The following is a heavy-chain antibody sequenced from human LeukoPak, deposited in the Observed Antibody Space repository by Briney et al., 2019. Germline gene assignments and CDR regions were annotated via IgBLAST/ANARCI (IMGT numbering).Heavy chain of an antibody. CDR1: GGSLSGFC. CDR2: ICDSGNT. Sequence: SETLSLTCTVSGGSLSGFCWSWIRQPPGKGLEWIGHICDSGNTNHNPSLKSRLTISLDTSKKQISLRLSSVTATDTAVYFCTRHNRGSSTDWLNPWGQGTLVTVSA. V-gene: IGHV4-59*08. CDR3: TRHNRGSSTDWLNP. D-gene: IGHD3-10*01. J-gene: IGHJ5*02.